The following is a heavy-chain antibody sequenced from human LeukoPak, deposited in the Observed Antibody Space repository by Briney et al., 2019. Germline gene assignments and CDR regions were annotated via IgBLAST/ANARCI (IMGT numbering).Heavy chain of an antibody. D-gene: IGHD1-26*01. J-gene: IGHJ3*02. CDR1: GFTFSSYA. CDR3: XXXXXXXSLDAFDI. Sequence: GRSLRLSCAASGFTFSSYAMHWVRQAPGKGLEWVAVISYDGSNKYYADSVKGRFTISRDNSKNTLYLQMNSLRAEDTAVYYCXXXXXXXSLDAFDIWGQGTMVTVSS. V-gene: IGHV3-30-3*01. CDR2: ISYDGSNK.